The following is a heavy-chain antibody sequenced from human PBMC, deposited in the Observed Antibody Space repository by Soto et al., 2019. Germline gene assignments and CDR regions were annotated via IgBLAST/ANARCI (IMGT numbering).Heavy chain of an antibody. CDR2: NNPGDSGT. Sequence: EALEIPWXGCGYSFTSCWIGWVRQMPGKGRGWMGINNPGDSGTNYSPSVKGHVTTSADKSNNTVYLQWSSLNASDTAMYYCARLTVTMWDYYYGMDVWGQGTTVTVSS. CDR1: GYSFTSCW. CDR3: ARLTVTMWDYYYGMDV. J-gene: IGHJ6*02. V-gene: IGHV5-51*01. D-gene: IGHD4-4*01.